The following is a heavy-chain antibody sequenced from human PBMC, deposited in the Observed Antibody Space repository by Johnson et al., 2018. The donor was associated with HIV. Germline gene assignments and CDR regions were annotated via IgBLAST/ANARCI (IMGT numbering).Heavy chain of an antibody. Sequence: QVQLVESGGGLIQPGGSLRLSCAASGFTFSSYGMHWVRQAPGKGLEWVAFIRYDGSNKYYADSVKGRFTISRDNSKNTLYLQMNSLRAEDTAVYYCARKVVTADDAFDIWGQGTMVTVSS. CDR1: GFTFSSYG. CDR3: ARKVVTADDAFDI. V-gene: IGHV3-30*02. J-gene: IGHJ3*02. D-gene: IGHD2-21*02. CDR2: IRYDGSNK.